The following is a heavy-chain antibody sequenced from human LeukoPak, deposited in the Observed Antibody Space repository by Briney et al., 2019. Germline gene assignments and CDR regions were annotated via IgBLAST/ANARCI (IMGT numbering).Heavy chain of an antibody. Sequence: PSETLSLTCAVSGGSISSSNWWSWVRQPPGKGLEWVSAISGSGGSTYYADSVKGRFTISRDNSKNTLYLQMNSLRAEDTAVYYCAKDRTRESTWGQGTLVTVSS. D-gene: IGHD1-1*01. V-gene: IGHV3-23*01. CDR2: ISGSGGST. CDR1: GGSISSSN. J-gene: IGHJ5*02. CDR3: AKDRTREST.